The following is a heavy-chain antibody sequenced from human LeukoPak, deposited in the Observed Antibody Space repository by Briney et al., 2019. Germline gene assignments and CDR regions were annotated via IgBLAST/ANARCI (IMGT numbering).Heavy chain of an antibody. D-gene: IGHD3-10*01. CDR3: ARSNYYGSGSYMDY. CDR1: GFIFDDYV. V-gene: IGHV3-20*04. Sequence: GGSLRLSCAASGFIFDDYVMTWVRQAPGKGLEWVSSINWNGGSTGYADSVKGRFTISRDNAKNSLYLQMNSLRAEDMALYYCARSNYYGSGSYMDYWGQGTLVTVSS. CDR2: INWNGGST. J-gene: IGHJ4*02.